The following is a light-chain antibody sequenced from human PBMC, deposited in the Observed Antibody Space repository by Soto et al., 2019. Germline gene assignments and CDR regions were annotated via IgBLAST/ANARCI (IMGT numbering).Light chain of an antibody. CDR2: DAS. Sequence: EIVLTQSPGTLSLSPGERDTLSCRASQTLTNTYLAWYQQKPGQAPRLLIFDASTMLTGIPDRFSGSGSGTDFTLTISRLEPEDFAVYCCQLYGVSPKTFGQGTNVEVK. CDR1: QTLTNTY. J-gene: IGKJ1*01. CDR3: QLYGVSPKT. V-gene: IGKV3-20*01.